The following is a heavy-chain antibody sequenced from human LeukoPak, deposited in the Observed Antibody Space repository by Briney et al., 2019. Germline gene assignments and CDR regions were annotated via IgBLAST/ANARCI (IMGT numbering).Heavy chain of an antibody. CDR1: GFIFDDYA. V-gene: IGHV3-23*01. D-gene: IGHD2-2*01. J-gene: IGHJ4*02. Sequence: GRSLRLSCAASGFIFDDYAMHWVRQAPGKGLEWVSAISGSGGSTYYADSVKGRFTISRDNSKNTLYLQMNSLRAEDTAVYYCAKLYCSSTSCYREVGYYFDYWGQGTLVTVSS. CDR2: ISGSGGST. CDR3: AKLYCSSTSCYREVGYYFDY.